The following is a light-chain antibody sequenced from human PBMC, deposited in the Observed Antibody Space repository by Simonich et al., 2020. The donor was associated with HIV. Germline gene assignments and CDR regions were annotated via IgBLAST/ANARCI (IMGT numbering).Light chain of an antibody. CDR3: QQFNSKPYT. CDR1: QNIDSW. J-gene: IGKJ2*01. V-gene: IGKV1-5*01. Sequence: DIQMTQSPSTLSASVGDRVTITCRARQNIDSWLAWFQQKPGKAPKLLIYDASSLERGVPSSFSGSTSGTDFTLTISSLQPEDFASYYCQQFNSKPYTFGLGTKLEIK. CDR2: DAS.